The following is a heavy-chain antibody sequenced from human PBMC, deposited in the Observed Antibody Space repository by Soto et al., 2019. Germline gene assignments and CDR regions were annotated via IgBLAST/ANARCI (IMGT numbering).Heavy chain of an antibody. D-gene: IGHD2-8*02. V-gene: IGHV1-46*01. Sequence: ASVKVSCKASGYKFTTYCIHWVRQAPGQGLEWMGMIHPSGDTGYAQKFRGRVTMTIDQPTTTSYMELRNLTSEDTAVYFSVRGYCTASPCSGDFQFWGQGTLGTVSS. CDR2: IHPSGDT. J-gene: IGHJ1*01. CDR3: VRGYCTASPCSGDFQF. CDR1: GYKFTTYC.